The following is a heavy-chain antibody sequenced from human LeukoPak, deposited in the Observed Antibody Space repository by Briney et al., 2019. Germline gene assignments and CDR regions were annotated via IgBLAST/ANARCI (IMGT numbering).Heavy chain of an antibody. Sequence: SETLSLTCTVSGDSISGFYWSWIRQPPGKGLEWIGYIYYSGSTNYNPSLKSRVTISVDTSKSQFSLKLTTMTAADTAVYYCARLAVAGTGYYFDYWGQGTLVTVSS. J-gene: IGHJ4*02. V-gene: IGHV4-59*08. D-gene: IGHD6-19*01. CDR2: IYYSGST. CDR3: ARLAVAGTGYYFDY. CDR1: GDSISGFY.